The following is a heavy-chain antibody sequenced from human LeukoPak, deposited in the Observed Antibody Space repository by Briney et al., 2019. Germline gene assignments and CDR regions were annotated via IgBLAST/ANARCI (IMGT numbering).Heavy chain of an antibody. J-gene: IGHJ3*02. Sequence: QSGGSLRPSCAASGFAFSNFDMHWVRQSTGGRLEWVAHILVNGDTQYAGSVKGRFTISRENAKSSVYLQMNSLRDGDTAVYHCIRDRFGERTFEIWGQGTMVTVSS. D-gene: IGHD3-10*01. CDR1: GFAFSNFD. CDR2: ILVNGDT. V-gene: IGHV3-13*01. CDR3: IRDRFGERTFEI.